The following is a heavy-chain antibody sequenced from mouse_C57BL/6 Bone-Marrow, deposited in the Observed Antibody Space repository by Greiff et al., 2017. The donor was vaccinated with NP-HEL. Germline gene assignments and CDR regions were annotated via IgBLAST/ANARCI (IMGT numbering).Heavy chain of an antibody. CDR1: GFTFSSYA. D-gene: IGHD2-10*02. CDR3: TRDRRYGGYFDV. CDR2: ISSGGDYI. J-gene: IGHJ1*03. Sequence: EVKLVESGEGLVKPGGSLKLSCAASGFTFSSYAMSWVRQTPETRLEWVAYISSGGDYIYYADTVKGRFTISRDNARHTLYLQMSSLKSEDTAMYYCTRDRRYGGYFDVWGTGTTLTVSS. V-gene: IGHV5-9-1*02.